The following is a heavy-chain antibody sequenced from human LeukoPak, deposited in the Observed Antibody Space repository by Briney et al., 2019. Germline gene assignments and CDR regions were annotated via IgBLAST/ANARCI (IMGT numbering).Heavy chain of an antibody. Sequence: GGSLRLSCAASGFTFSSYAMHWVRQAPGKGLEWVAVISYDGSNKYYADSVKGRFTISRDNSKNTLYLQMNSLRAEDTAVYYCARDSRRYCSSTSCYAGIGYWGQGTLVTVSS. CDR1: GFTFSSYA. V-gene: IGHV3-30-3*01. D-gene: IGHD2-2*01. CDR3: ARDSRRYCSSTSCYAGIGY. J-gene: IGHJ4*02. CDR2: ISYDGSNK.